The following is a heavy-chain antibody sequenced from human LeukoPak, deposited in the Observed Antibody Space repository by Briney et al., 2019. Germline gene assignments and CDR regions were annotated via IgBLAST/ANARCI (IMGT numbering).Heavy chain of an antibody. Sequence: PSETLSLTCTVSGGSISSYYWSWIRQPPGKVLEWIGYIYYSGSTNYNPSLKSRVTISVDTSKNQFSLKLSSVTAADTAVYYCARIGWAARTYYYYYMDVWGKGTTVTVSS. V-gene: IGHV4-59*01. CDR2: IYYSGST. CDR3: ARIGWAARTYYYYYMDV. D-gene: IGHD6-6*01. J-gene: IGHJ6*03. CDR1: GGSISSYY.